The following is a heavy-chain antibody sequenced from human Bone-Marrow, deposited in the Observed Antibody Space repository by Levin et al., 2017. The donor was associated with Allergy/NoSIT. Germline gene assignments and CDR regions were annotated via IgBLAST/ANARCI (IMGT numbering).Heavy chain of an antibody. CDR2: IISSSTTK. CDR1: GFTFNRYS. J-gene: IGHJ4*02. D-gene: IGHD1-20*01. CDR3: AREDNLNAKRSLDY. V-gene: IGHV3-48*02. Sequence: HAGGSLRLSCAASGFTFNRYSMHWVRQAPGKGLEWVSYIISSSTTKDYSDSVKGRFTISRDNAKNSLYLQMNRLRDEDTAVYYCAREDNLNAKRSLDYWGQGTLVTVSS.